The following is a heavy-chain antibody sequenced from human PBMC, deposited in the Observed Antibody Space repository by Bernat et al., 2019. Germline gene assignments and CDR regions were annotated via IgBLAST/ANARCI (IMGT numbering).Heavy chain of an antibody. CDR2: IHKSGSTI. CDR3: VRDPHALDY. V-gene: IGHV3-48*01. D-gene: IGHD2-8*01. J-gene: IGHJ4*02. Sequence: EVQLVESGGGLVQPGGSLRLSCAASGFAFSSYSMNWVRQAPGKGLEWVSYIHKSGSTIYYADSVKGRFTISRDNAKSSLSLRMNSLRADDTAVYYCVRDPHALDYWGQGTLVTVSS. CDR1: GFAFSSYS.